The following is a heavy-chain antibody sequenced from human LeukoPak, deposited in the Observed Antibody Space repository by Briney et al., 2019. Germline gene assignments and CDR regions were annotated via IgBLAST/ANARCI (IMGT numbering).Heavy chain of an antibody. CDR3: AKDIELRYFDWLLSAFDI. J-gene: IGHJ3*02. V-gene: IGHV3-23*01. Sequence: GGSLRLSCAASGFTLSSYAMSWVRQAPGKGLEWVSAISGSGGSTYYADSVKGRFTISRDNSKNTLYLQMNSLRAEDTAVYYCAKDIELRYFDWLLSAFDIWGQGTMVTVSS. D-gene: IGHD3-9*01. CDR1: GFTLSSYA. CDR2: ISGSGGST.